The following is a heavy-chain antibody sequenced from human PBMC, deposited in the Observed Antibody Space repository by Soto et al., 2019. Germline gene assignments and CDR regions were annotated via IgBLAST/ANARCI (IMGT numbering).Heavy chain of an antibody. CDR3: ARVGRAGEYDFWSGYVYYYYGMDV. D-gene: IGHD3-3*01. J-gene: IGHJ6*02. CDR2: INHSGST. CDR1: GGSFSGHY. V-gene: IGHV4-34*01. Sequence: SETLSLTCAVYGGSFSGHYWSWIRQPPGKGLEWIGEINHSGSTNYNPSLKSRVTISVDTSKNQFSLKLSSVTAADAAVYYCARVGRAGEYDFWSGYVYYYYGMDVWGQGTTVTVSS.